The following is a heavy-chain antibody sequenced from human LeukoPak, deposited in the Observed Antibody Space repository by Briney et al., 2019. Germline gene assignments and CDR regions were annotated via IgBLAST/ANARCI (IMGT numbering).Heavy chain of an antibody. D-gene: IGHD6-19*01. V-gene: IGHV3-21*01. CDR1: GFTFSSYS. CDR2: ISSSSSYI. J-gene: IGHJ4*02. CDR3: ARDLVEQCIFDH. Sequence: GGSLRLSCAASGFTFSSYSMNWVRQAPGKGLEWVSSISSSSSYIYYADSVKGRFTISRDNAKNSLYLQMNSLRAEDTAVYYCARDLVEQCIFDHWGQGTLVTVSS.